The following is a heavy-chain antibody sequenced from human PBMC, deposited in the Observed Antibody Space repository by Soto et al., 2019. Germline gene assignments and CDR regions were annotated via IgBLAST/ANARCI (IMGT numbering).Heavy chain of an antibody. J-gene: IGHJ6*02. CDR1: GGTFSSYA. CDR2: IIPISGTA. CDR3: ARSQGSSTSLEIYYYYYYGMDV. V-gene: IGHV1-69*01. Sequence: VQLVQSGAEVKKPGSSVKVSCKASGGTFSSYAISWVRQAPGQGLGWMGGIIPISGTANYAQKFQGRVTITADESTSTAYMELSSLRSEDTAVYYCARSQGSSTSLEIYYYYYYGMDVWGQGTTVTVSS. D-gene: IGHD2-2*01.